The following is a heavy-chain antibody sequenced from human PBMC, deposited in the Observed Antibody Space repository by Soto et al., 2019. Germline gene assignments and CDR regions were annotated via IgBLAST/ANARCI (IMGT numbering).Heavy chain of an antibody. V-gene: IGHV3-30-3*01. CDR2: ISYDGSNK. J-gene: IGHJ4*02. D-gene: IGHD6-19*01. Sequence: QVQLVESGGGVVQPGRSLRLSCAASGFTFSSYAMHWVRQAPGKGLEWVAVISYDGSNKYYADSVKGRFTISRDNSKNAPDLQMNSLRAEDAAVDYCAGDLEQWLAQESYWGQGNLVTGPS. CDR1: GFTFSSYA. CDR3: AGDLEQWLAQESY.